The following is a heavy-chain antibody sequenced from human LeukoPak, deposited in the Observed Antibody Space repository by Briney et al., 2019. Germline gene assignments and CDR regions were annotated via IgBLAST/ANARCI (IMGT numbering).Heavy chain of an antibody. CDR3: ARVDYGDYVGSY. D-gene: IGHD4-17*01. J-gene: IGHJ4*02. CDR1: GYTFTSYG. CDR2: ISAYNGNT. V-gene: IGHV1-18*01. Sequence: ASVKVSCKASGYTFTSYGISWVRQAPGQGLEWMGWISAYNGNTNYAQKLQGRVTMTTDTSTSIAYMELRSLRSDDTAVYYCARVDYGDYVGSYWGQGTLVTVSS.